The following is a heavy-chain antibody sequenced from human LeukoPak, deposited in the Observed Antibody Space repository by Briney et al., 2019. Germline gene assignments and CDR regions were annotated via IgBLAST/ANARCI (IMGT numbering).Heavy chain of an antibody. J-gene: IGHJ4*02. CDR2: ISSSSTYI. V-gene: IGHV3-21*06. D-gene: IGHD3-22*01. CDR3: ARDGYDSSGYPGY. Sequence: GGSLRLSCAPSGFTFSAYSMNWVRQAPGKGLEWVSLISSSSTYIYYADSVKGRFTISRDNAKNSLYLQMNSLRAEDTAVYYCARDGYDSSGYPGYWGQGTLVTVSS. CDR1: GFTFSAYS.